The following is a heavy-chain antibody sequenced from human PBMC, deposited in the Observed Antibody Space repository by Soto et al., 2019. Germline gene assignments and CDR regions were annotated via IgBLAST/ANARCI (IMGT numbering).Heavy chain of an antibody. J-gene: IGHJ6*04. CDR1: EFTFTTYW. CDR2: IKQDGSER. Sequence: PGGSLRLSCAASEFTFTTYWMNWVRQAPGKGLEWVANIKQDGSERYYADFVKGRFTISRDNAKNSLFLQMSRLRAEDSAVYYCATVTTWKFYYYDMDVWGKGTTVTVSS. CDR3: ATVTTWKFYYYDMDV. D-gene: IGHD4-17*01. V-gene: IGHV3-7*01.